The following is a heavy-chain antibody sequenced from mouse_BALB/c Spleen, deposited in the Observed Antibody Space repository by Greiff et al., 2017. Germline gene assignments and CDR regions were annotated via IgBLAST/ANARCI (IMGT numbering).Heavy chain of an antibody. V-gene: IGHV5-17*02. CDR2: ISSGSSTI. CDR1: GFTFSSFG. Sequence: EVKLMESGGGLVQPGGSRKLSCAASGFTFSSFGMHWVRQAPEKGLEWVAYISSGSSTIYYADTVKGRFTISRDNPKNTLFLQMTSLRSEDTAMYYCARSTGASLFDYWGQGTTLTVSS. D-gene: IGHD4-1*01. J-gene: IGHJ2*01. CDR3: ARSTGASLFDY.